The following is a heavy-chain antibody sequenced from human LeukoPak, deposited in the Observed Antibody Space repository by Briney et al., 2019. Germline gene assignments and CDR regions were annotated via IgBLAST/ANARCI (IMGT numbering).Heavy chain of an antibody. Sequence: GGSLRLSCEDSGFTFRSYEMNWVRQAPGKGLEWVSSISSSSSYIYYADSVKGRFTISRDNAKNSLYLQMNSLRAEDTAVYYCARDTFRYFDYWGQGTLVTVSS. J-gene: IGHJ4*02. V-gene: IGHV3-21*01. CDR2: ISSSSSYI. CDR1: GFTFRSYE. CDR3: ARDTFRYFDY. D-gene: IGHD2/OR15-2a*01.